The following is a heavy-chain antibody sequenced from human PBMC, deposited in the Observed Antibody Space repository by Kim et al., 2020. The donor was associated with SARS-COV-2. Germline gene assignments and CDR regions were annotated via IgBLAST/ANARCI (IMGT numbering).Heavy chain of an antibody. CDR1: GFTFSSYD. D-gene: IGHD2-15*01. V-gene: IGHV3-13*01. CDR3: ARARGYCSGGSCYSGDYYYYYMDV. Sequence: GGSLRLSCAASGFTFSSYDMHWVRQATGKGLEWVSAIGTAGDTYYPGSVKGRFTISRENAKNSLYLQMNSLRAGDTAVYYCARARGYCSGGSCYSGDYYYYYMDVWGKGTTVTVSS. CDR2: IGTAGDT. J-gene: IGHJ6*03.